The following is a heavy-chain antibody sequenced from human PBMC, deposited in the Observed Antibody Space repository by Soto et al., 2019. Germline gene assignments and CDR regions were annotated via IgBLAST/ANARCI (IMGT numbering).Heavy chain of an antibody. V-gene: IGHV2-5*02. CDR3: AHSPPPTVTTSAEYFQH. D-gene: IGHD4-17*01. Sequence: QITLKESGPTLVKPTQTLTLTCTFSGFSLTTSGVGVGWIRQPPGKALEWLALIYWDDDKRYSPSLKSSLTNTKDTAKNQVVLTLTNMDPVDTATYYCAHSPPPTVTTSAEYFQHWGQGTLVTVSS. J-gene: IGHJ1*01. CDR2: IYWDDDK. CDR1: GFSLTTSGVG.